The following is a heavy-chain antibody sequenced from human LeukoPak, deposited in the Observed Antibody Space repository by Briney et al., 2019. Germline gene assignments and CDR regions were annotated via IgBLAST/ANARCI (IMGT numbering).Heavy chain of an antibody. Sequence: SETLSLTCTVSGGSISSYYWSWIRQPPGKGLEWIGYNYYSGSTNYNPSLKSRVTISVDTSKNQFSLKLSSVTAADTAVYYCARVAVTTPYYMDVWGKGTTVTISS. CDR1: GGSISSYY. CDR3: ARVAVTTPYYMDV. CDR2: NYYSGST. D-gene: IGHD4-17*01. J-gene: IGHJ6*03. V-gene: IGHV4-59*01.